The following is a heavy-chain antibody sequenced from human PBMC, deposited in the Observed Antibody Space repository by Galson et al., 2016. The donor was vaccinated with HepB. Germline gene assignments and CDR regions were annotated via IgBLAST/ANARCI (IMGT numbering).Heavy chain of an antibody. CDR1: GFTFTTYE. V-gene: IGHV3-48*03. J-gene: IGHJ4*02. D-gene: IGHD6-19*01. Sequence: SLRLSCAASGFTFTTYEMTWVRQAPGKGLEWISYISSYGSTIYYADSVKGRFTISRDNAETSLYLQMNSLRAKDTAVYYCARVRWLEPLDYWGQGTLVTVSS. CDR3: ARVRWLEPLDY. CDR2: ISSYGSTI.